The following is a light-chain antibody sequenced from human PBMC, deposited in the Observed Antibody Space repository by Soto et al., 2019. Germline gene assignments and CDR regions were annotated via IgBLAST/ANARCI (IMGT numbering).Light chain of an antibody. CDR3: MQALQTRIT. V-gene: IGKV2-28*01. J-gene: IGKJ5*01. CDR2: LGS. CDR1: QSLLHSNGYNY. Sequence: EIVMTQSPATLSVSPGERATLSCRASQSLLHSNGYNYLDWYLQKPGQSPQLLIYLGSNRASGVPDRFSGSGSGTDFTLKISRVEAEDVGVYYCMQALQTRITFGQGTRLEIK.